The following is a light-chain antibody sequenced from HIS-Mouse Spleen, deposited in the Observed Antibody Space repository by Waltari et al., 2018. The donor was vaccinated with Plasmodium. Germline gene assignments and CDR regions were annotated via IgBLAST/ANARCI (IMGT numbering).Light chain of an antibody. CDR3: GTWDSSLSAGVV. CDR2: DNP. V-gene: IGLV1-51*01. Sequence: QSVLTQPPSVSAAPGQKVTISCSGSSSNIGNNYVSWYQQLPGTAPKLLIYDNPTRPSGIPDRFSGSKSGTSATLGITGLQTGDEADYYCGTWDSSLSAGVVFGGGTKLTVL. J-gene: IGLJ2*01. CDR1: SSNIGNNY.